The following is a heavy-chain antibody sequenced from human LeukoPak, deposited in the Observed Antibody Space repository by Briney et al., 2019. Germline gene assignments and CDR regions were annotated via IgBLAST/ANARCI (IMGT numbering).Heavy chain of an antibody. CDR2: ISAYNGNT. CDR1: GYTFTSYG. CDR3: ARDWGIVGASTYWYFDL. D-gene: IGHD1-26*01. Sequence: ASVKVSCKASGYTFTSYGISWVRQAPGQGLEWMGWISAYNGNTNYAQKLQGRVTMTTDTSKSKAYMELRSLRSDDTAVYYCARDWGIVGASTYWYFDLWGRGTLVTVSS. V-gene: IGHV1-18*01. J-gene: IGHJ2*01.